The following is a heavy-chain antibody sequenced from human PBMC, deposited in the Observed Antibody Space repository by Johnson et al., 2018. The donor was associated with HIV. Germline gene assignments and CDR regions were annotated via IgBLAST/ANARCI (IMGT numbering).Heavy chain of an antibody. J-gene: IGHJ3*02. CDR3: ARDRREYSSSRWPDASDI. CDR2: FYVGDGP. CDR1: GFTFSSYY. Sequence: VQLVESGGGVVQPGRSLRLSCAASGFTFSSYYMDWVSQAPGKGLEWVSVFYVGDGPYYADSVKGRFPITRDNSKNKLYLQMISLRGEDTAVCYCARDRREYSSSRWPDASDIWGQGTGVTVSS. V-gene: IGHV3-66*02. D-gene: IGHD6-6*01.